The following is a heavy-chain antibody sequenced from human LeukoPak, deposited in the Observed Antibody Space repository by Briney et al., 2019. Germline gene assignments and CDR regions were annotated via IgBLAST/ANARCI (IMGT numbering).Heavy chain of an antibody. CDR2: IKTDGRTT. Sequence: GGSLRLSCAASGMTFSSHWMHWVRQVPGKGLVWVSLIKTDGRTTIYADSVKGRFTISRDNGKSTLYLQMNSLRAEDTAIYYCTTGPSYGYEWWGQGTVVTVSS. CDR1: GMTFSSHW. J-gene: IGHJ4*02. CDR3: TTGPSYGYEW. D-gene: IGHD3-16*01. V-gene: IGHV3-74*01.